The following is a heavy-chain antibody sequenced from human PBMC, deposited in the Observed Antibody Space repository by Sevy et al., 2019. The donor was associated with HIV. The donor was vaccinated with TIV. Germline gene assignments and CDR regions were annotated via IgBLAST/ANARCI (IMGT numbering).Heavy chain of an antibody. CDR2: ISAGGTTT. Sequence: GGSLRLSCAASGFIFSNYPMSWVRHSPGKGLEWVSDISAGGTTTYYADSVEGRLTISSDNSKNTVSLQMNSLGAEDTAIYYCAKRYCSTITCYDDDFWNPYYFYGLDVWGQGISVTVSS. CDR3: AKRYCSTITCYDDDFWNPYYFYGLDV. J-gene: IGHJ6*02. D-gene: IGHD2-2*01. CDR1: GFIFSNYP. V-gene: IGHV3-23*01.